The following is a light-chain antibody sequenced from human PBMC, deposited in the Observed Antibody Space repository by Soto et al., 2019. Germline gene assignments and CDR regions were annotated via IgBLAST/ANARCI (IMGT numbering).Light chain of an antibody. CDR1: QNVTNNY. CDR2: DAS. Sequence: DIVLTQSPGTLSLSPGERATNSCRASQNVTNNYLAWYQQKPGQAPRLLIADASRRATGIPDRFSGSGSGTDFTLTISRLEPEDFAVYYCQQCARSPLTFGQGTKVDIK. V-gene: IGKV3-20*01. CDR3: QQCARSPLT. J-gene: IGKJ1*01.